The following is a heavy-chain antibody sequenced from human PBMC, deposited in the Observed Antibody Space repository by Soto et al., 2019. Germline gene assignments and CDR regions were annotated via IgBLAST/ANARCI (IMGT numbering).Heavy chain of an antibody. CDR3: ARVWGYYFDY. V-gene: IGHV1-3*01. CDR1: GYTFTSYG. D-gene: IGHD2-21*01. J-gene: IGHJ4*02. CDR2: INAGNGNT. Sequence: ASVKVSCKASGYTFTSYGISWVRQAPGQRLEWMGWINAGNGNTKYSQKFQGRVTITRDTSASTAYMELSSLRSEDTAVYYCARVWGYYFDYWGQGTLVTVSS.